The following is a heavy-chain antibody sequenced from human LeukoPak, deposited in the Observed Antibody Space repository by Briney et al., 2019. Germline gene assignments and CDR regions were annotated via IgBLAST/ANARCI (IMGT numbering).Heavy chain of an antibody. CDR2: INPNSGDA. D-gene: IGHD3-10*01. Sequence: ASVKVSCKASGYTFTAYYMHWLRQAPGQGLECMGWINPNSGDANYAQKFQGSVTMTRDTSISTAYLELSRLRSDDTAVYYCSRDLLMYYSGSGESTWGQGTQVTVSS. CDR3: SRDLLMYYSGSGEST. J-gene: IGHJ5*02. V-gene: IGHV1-2*02. CDR1: GYTFTAYY.